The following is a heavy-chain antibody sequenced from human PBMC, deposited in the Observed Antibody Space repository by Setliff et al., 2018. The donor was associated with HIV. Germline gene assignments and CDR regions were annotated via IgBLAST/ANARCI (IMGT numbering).Heavy chain of an antibody. J-gene: IGHJ4*02. D-gene: IGHD5-12*01. Sequence: PGGSLRLSCAASGFTFSSYAMSWVRQAPGKGLEWVSAISGSGGSTYYADSVKGRFTISRDNSKNTLYLQMNSLRAEDTAVYYCTRDPPGSGFHLDYWGQGTPVTVSS. CDR1: GFTFSSYA. CDR3: TRDPPGSGFHLDY. V-gene: IGHV3-23*01. CDR2: ISGSGGST.